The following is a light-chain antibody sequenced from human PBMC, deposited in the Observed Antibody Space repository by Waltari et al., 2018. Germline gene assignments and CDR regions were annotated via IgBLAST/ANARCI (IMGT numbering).Light chain of an antibody. CDR2: RNN. CDR1: SSNIAMTY. CDR3: AAWDDSLSGLYV. Sequence: QSVLTQPPSASGTPGQRAPIPCSGSSSNIAMTYVYWFQRLPGTAPRLLIYRNNQRPSGAPDRFSGSKSGTSASLAISGIRSDDEADYYCAAWDDSLSGLYVFGTGTKVTVL. V-gene: IGLV1-47*01. J-gene: IGLJ1*01.